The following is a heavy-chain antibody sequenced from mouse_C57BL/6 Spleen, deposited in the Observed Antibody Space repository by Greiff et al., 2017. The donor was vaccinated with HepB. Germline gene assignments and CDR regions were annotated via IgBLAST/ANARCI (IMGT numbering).Heavy chain of an antibody. Sequence: QVQLQQPGAELVMPGASVKLSCKASGYTFTSYWMHWVKQRPGQGLEWIGEINPSDSYTNYNQKFKGKSTLTVDKSSSTAYMQLSSLTSEDSAVYYCARRDLYGNLSMDYWGQGTSVTVSS. CDR3: ARRDLYGNLSMDY. CDR2: INPSDSYT. V-gene: IGHV1-69*01. D-gene: IGHD2-1*01. J-gene: IGHJ4*01. CDR1: GYTFTSYW.